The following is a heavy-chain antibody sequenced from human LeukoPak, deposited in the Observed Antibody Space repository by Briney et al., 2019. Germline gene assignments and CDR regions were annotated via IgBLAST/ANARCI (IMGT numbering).Heavy chain of an antibody. CDR3: ARSMKGQWLQVDY. V-gene: IGHV3-48*01. J-gene: IGHJ4*02. D-gene: IGHD5-12*01. Sequence: PGGSLRLSCAAPGFTFSSYSMNWVRQAPGKGLEWVSYISSSSSTIYYADSVKGRFTISRDNAKNSLYLQMNSLRAEDTAVYYCARSMKGQWLQVDYWGQGTLVTASS. CDR1: GFTFSSYS. CDR2: ISSSSSTI.